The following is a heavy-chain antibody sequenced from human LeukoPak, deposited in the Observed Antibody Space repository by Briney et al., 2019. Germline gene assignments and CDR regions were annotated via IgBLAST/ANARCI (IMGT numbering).Heavy chain of an antibody. V-gene: IGHV3-11*06. J-gene: IGHJ6*04. D-gene: IGHD3-9*01. CDR3: ARDQESDILTGPSTSGMDV. CDR1: GFTFSDYY. CDR2: ISSSSSYT. Sequence: PGGSLRLSCAASGFTFSDYYMSWIRQAPGKGLEWVSYISSSSSYTNYADSVKGRFIISRDNAKNSLYLQMNSLRAEDTAVYYCARDQESDILTGPSTSGMDVWGKGTTVTVSS.